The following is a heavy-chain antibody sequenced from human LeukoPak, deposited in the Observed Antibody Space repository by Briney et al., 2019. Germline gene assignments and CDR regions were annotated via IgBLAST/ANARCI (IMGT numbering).Heavy chain of an antibody. CDR2: INPNSGGT. D-gene: IGHD3-22*01. V-gene: IGHV1-2*06. J-gene: IGHJ4*02. CDR3: ARRGIGSSGYYSDY. CDR1: GYTFTGYY. Sequence: ASVKVSCXASGYTFTGYYMHWVRQAPGQGLGWMGRINPNSGGTNYAQKFQGRVTMTRDTSISTAYMELSRLRSDDTAVYYCARRGIGSSGYYSDYWGQGTLVTVSS.